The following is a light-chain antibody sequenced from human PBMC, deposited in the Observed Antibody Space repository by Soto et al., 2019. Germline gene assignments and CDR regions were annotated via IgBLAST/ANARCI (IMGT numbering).Light chain of an antibody. Sequence: EIVMTQSPATLSVSPGERATLSCRASQSVSSNLAWYQQNPGQAPRLLICGASTRATGIPASFTGSGSGTEFNLTISSLQSEDFAVYYCQQYNNWPPMYTFGQGTKLEIK. CDR3: QQYNNWPPMYT. CDR2: GAS. J-gene: IGKJ2*01. V-gene: IGKV3-15*01. CDR1: QSVSSN.